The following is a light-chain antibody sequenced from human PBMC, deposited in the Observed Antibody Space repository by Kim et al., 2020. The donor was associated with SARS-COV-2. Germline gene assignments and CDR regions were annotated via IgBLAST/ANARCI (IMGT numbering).Light chain of an antibody. CDR1: NMGRKS. CDR2: HDN. V-gene: IGLV3-21*04. J-gene: IGLJ3*02. Sequence: SYELTQPPSVSVAPGKTASITCAGNNMGRKSVYWYQQKPGQSPVVVIYHDNQRPSGIPERFSGSNSGNTATLTISGVQAMDEADYYCQAWDSSSHNQVFGGGTQLTVL. CDR3: QAWDSSSHNQV.